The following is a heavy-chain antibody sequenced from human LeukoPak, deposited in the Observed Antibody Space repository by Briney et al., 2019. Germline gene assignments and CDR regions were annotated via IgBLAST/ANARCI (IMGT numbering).Heavy chain of an antibody. CDR2: IWYDGSNK. CDR3: AREGEVGATHFDY. Sequence: PGRSLRLSCAASGFTFSSYGMHWVRQAPGKGLEWVAVIWYDGSNKYYADSVKGRFTISRDNSKNTLYLQMNSLRAEDTAVYYCAREGEVGATHFDYWGQGTQVTVSS. J-gene: IGHJ4*02. V-gene: IGHV3-33*01. D-gene: IGHD1-26*01. CDR1: GFTFSSYG.